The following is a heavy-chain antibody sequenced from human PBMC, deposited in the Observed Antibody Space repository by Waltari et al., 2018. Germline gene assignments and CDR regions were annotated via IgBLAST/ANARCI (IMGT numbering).Heavy chain of an antibody. J-gene: IGHJ4*02. CDR2: IYYSGST. D-gene: IGHD4-17*01. V-gene: IGHV4-39*01. Sequence: QLQLQESGPGLVKPSETLSLTCTVSGGSISSSSYYWGWIRQPPGKGLEWIGSIYYSGSTYYSPSLKRRVTISVDTSKNQFSLKLSSVTAADTAVYYCAKHDYGDYNLAYWGQGTLVTVSS. CDR3: AKHDYGDYNLAY. CDR1: GGSISSSSYY.